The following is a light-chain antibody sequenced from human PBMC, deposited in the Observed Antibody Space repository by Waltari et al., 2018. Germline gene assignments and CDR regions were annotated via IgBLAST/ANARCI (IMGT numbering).Light chain of an antibody. CDR3: AAWDDSLNGPV. CDR2: SNN. V-gene: IGLV1-44*01. CDR1: SANIGSNT. J-gene: IGLJ2*01. Sequence: QSVLTQPPSASGTPGQRVTISCSGSSANIGSNTGTWYQQLPGTAPKLLIYSNNQRPSGVPDRFSGSKSVTSASLAISGLQSEDEADYYCAAWDDSLNGPVFGGGTKLTVL.